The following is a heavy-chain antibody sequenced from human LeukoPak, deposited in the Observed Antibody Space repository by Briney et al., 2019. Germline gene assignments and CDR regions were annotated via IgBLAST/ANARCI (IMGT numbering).Heavy chain of an antibody. CDR3: ARHGTSAGYSPIDH. D-gene: IGHD1-1*01. CDR2: IYYGGST. CDR1: GGSISTYY. V-gene: IGHV4-59*08. J-gene: IGHJ4*02. Sequence: SETLSLTCAVSGGSISTYYWSWIRQPPGKGLEWIGYIYYGGSTNYNPSLRSRVTISVDTSKNQFSLKVNSVTAADTAVYYCARHGTSAGYSPIDHWGQGTLLTVSS.